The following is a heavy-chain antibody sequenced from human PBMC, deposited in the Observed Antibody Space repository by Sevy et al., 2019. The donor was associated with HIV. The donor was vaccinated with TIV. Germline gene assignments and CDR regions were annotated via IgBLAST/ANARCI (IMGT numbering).Heavy chain of an antibody. J-gene: IGHJ5*02. D-gene: IGHD3-3*01. CDR2: ISGTGNTT. CDR1: GFRFSGYY. V-gene: IGHV3-11*01. CDR3: ARDATYYDFWAGYYTGWFDP. Sequence: GGSLRLSCVGSGFRFSGYYMNWIRQAPGKGLEWVSYISGTGNTTYYTDSVKGRFTISRDNAKNSLYLVMNSLRVDDTAVYYCARDATYYDFWAGYYTGWFDPWGQGTLVTVSS.